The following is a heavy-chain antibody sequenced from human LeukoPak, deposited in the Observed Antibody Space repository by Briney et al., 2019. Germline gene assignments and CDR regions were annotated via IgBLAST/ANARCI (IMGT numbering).Heavy chain of an antibody. CDR3: ARRGYSGRSTGFDY. D-gene: IGHD5-12*01. Sequence: HPSETLSLTCTVSGYSISSGYYWGWIRQPPGKGLEWIGTMYYSGTTQYNPSLKSRVTISVDRSKNQFSLRLSSVTAADTAVYYCARRGYSGRSTGFDYWGQGTLLTVSS. CDR2: MYYSGTT. V-gene: IGHV4-38-2*02. J-gene: IGHJ4*02. CDR1: GYSISSGYY.